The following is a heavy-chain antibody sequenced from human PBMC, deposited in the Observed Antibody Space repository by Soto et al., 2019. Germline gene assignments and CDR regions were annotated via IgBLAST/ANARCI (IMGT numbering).Heavy chain of an antibody. Sequence: GESLKISCKGSGYSFTSYWIGWVRQMPGKGLEWMGIIYPGDSDTRYSPSFQGQVTISADKSISTAYLQWSSLKASDTAFYYCAKDHDEDFGYDLDYFDYWGQGTLVTVSS. CDR1: GYSFTSYW. CDR2: IYPGDSDT. V-gene: IGHV5-51*01. J-gene: IGHJ4*02. D-gene: IGHD5-12*01. CDR3: AKDHDEDFGYDLDYFDY.